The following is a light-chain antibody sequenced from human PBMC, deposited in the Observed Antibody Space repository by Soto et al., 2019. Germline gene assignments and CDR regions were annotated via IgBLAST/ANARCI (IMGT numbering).Light chain of an antibody. CDR1: QSVSSSY. V-gene: IGKV3-20*01. J-gene: IGKJ2*01. CDR2: GAS. CDR3: QQYGSSPFT. Sequence: EIVLTQSPGTLSLSPGERATLSCRASQSVSSSYLAWYQQKPGQAPRLLIYGASSRATGIPDRFSASGSGTDFTLTNSRLEPEDFAVYYCQQYGSSPFTFGQETKLEIK.